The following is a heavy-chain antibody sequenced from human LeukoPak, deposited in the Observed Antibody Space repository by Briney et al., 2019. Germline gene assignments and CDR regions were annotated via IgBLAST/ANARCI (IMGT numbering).Heavy chain of an antibody. CDR2: INPNSGGT. Sequence: ASVKVSCKASGYTFTGYYMHWVRQAPGQGLEWMGWINPNSGGTNYAQKLQGRVTMTRDTSISTAYMELSRLRSDDTAVYYCARVPYYYDSSGYYSNDYWGQGTLVTVSS. CDR1: GYTFTGYY. J-gene: IGHJ4*02. CDR3: ARVPYYYDSSGYYSNDY. D-gene: IGHD3-22*01. V-gene: IGHV1-2*02.